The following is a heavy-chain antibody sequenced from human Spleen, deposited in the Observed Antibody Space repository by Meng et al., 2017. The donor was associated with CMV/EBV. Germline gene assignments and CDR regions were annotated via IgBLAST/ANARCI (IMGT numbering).Heavy chain of an antibody. V-gene: IGHV3-30-3*01. D-gene: IGHD2-2*01. Sequence: GESLKISCAASGFTFSSYAMHWVRQAPGKGLEWVAVISYDGSNKYYADSVKGRFTISRDNSKNTLYLQMNSLRAGDTAVYYCAREIPAAILYYYYGMDVWGQGTTVTVSS. CDR1: GFTFSSYA. J-gene: IGHJ6*02. CDR3: AREIPAAILYYYYGMDV. CDR2: ISYDGSNK.